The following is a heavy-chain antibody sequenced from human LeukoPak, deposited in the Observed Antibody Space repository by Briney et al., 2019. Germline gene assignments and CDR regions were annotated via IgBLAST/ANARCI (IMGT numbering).Heavy chain of an antibody. CDR1: GFIFSHYG. CDR2: IQNDASTE. Sequence: GRSLRLSCAASGFIFSHYGMHWVRQAPGKGLEWVAVIQNDASTENFADSVKGRFTISRDNSKNTVFLQMNSLRVEDTAVYYCARELSQIVWGGLDYGGQGTLVSVSS. D-gene: IGHD2-21*01. V-gene: IGHV3-33*05. J-gene: IGHJ4*02. CDR3: ARELSQIVWGGLDY.